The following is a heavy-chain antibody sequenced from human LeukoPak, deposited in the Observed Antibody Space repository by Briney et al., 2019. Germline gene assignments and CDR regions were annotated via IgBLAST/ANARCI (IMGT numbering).Heavy chain of an antibody. D-gene: IGHD3-10*01. CDR1: GFTFSSYD. Sequence: GGSLRLSCAASGFTFSSYDMHWVRQATGKGLEWVSAIGTAGDTHYPGSVKGRFTISRENAKNSLYLQMNSLRAGDTAVYYCARGTPVLLWFGELLGAFDIWGQGTMVTVSS. J-gene: IGHJ3*02. CDR3: ARGTPVLLWFGELLGAFDI. V-gene: IGHV3-13*01. CDR2: IGTAGDT.